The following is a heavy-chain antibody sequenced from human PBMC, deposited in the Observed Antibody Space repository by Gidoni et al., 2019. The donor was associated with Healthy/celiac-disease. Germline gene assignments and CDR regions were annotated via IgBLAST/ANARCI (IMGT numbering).Heavy chain of an antibody. CDR2: INPSGGST. V-gene: IGHV1-46*01. J-gene: IGHJ4*02. D-gene: IGHD3-3*01. CDR1: GYTFTNYY. Sequence: QVQLVQSGAEVKKPGASVKVSCKASGYTFTNYYIHWVRQAPGRGLKWMGIINPSGGSTSFAQKFQGRVTMTRDTSTSTVYMDLSSLRSEDTAIYYRARGWSGFLDYWGRGTLVAVSS. CDR3: ARGWSGFLDY.